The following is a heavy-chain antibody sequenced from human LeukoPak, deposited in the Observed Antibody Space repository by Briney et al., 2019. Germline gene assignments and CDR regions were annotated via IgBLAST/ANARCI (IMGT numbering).Heavy chain of an antibody. CDR2: VYFGGNHNT. J-gene: IGHJ5*01. V-gene: IGHV4-4*07. D-gene: IGHD3-22*01. CDR3: ARGSMIRGFDS. Sequence: PSETLSLTCTVSGGFFFSYYWSWIRHPAGKGLVWIGRVYFGGNHNTDYNASLKSRLSLSIDKSNSLFSLALTSVTPADTAVYYCARGSMIRGFDSWGQGIQVIDSS. CDR1: GGFFFSYY.